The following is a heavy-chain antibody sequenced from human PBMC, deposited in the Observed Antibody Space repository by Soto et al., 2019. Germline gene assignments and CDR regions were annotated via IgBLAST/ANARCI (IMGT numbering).Heavy chain of an antibody. CDR1: GFTFSSYA. J-gene: IGHJ6*02. CDR3: AGVGELMARRIYYYYGMDV. V-gene: IGHV3-30-3*01. Sequence: GGSLRLSCAASGFTFSSYAMHWVRQAPGKGLEWVAVISYDGSNKYYADSVKGRFTISRDNSKNTLYLQMNSLRAEDTAVYYCAGVGELMARRIYYYYGMDVWGQGTTVTVSS. CDR2: ISYDGSNK. D-gene: IGHD2-8*01.